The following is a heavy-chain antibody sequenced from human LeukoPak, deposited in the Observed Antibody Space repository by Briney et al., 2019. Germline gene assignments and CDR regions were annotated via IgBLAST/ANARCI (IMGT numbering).Heavy chain of an antibody. V-gene: IGHV3-7*01. CDR3: ARRAYCGGDCYLWDY. CDR1: GFTFSSYW. J-gene: IGHJ4*02. Sequence: GGSLRLSCAASGFTFSSYWMSWVRQAPGEGLEWVANIKQDGSEKYYVDSVKGRFTISRDNAKNSLYLQMNSLRAEDTAVYYCARRAYCGGDCYLWDYWGQGTLVTVSS. D-gene: IGHD2-21*02. CDR2: IKQDGSEK.